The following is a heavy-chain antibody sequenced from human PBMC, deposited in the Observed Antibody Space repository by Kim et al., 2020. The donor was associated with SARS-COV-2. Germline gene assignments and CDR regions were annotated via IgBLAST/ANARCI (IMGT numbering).Heavy chain of an antibody. CDR3: AVGSRQGLVVAATPSYYFDY. CDR1: GGSFSGYY. V-gene: IGHV4-34*01. Sequence: SETLSLTCAVYGGSFSGYYWSWIRQPPGKGLEWIGEINHSGSTNYNPSLKSRVTISVDTSKNQFSLKLSSVTAADTAVYYCAVGSRQGLVVAATPSYYFDYWGQGTLVTVSS. CDR2: INHSGST. D-gene: IGHD2-15*01. J-gene: IGHJ4*02.